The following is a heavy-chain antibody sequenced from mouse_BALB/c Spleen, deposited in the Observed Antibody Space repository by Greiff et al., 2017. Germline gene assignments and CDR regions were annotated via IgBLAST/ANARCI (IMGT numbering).Heavy chain of an antibody. Sequence: EVKVVESGGDLVKPGGSLKLSCAASGFTFSSYGMSWVRQTPDKRLEWVATISSGGSYTYYPDSVKGRFTISRDNAKNTLYLQMSSLKSEDTAMYYCARHTDYGSRNAMDYWGQGTSVTVSS. CDR3: ARHTDYGSRNAMDY. D-gene: IGHD1-1*01. V-gene: IGHV5-6*01. J-gene: IGHJ4*01. CDR1: GFTFSSYG. CDR2: ISSGGSYT.